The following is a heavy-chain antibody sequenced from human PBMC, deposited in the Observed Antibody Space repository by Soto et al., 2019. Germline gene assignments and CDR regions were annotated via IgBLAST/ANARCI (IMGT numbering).Heavy chain of an antibody. D-gene: IGHD2-15*01. V-gene: IGHV4-39*01. J-gene: IGHJ4*02. CDR1: GGSISSSSYY. Sequence: QLQLQESGPGLVKPSETLSLTCTVSGGSISSSSYYWGWIRQPPGKGLEGIGSSYYSGSTYYNPSLKSRVTISVDTSKTQFSLKLSSVTAADTAVYYCARHTPAISISDHWGQGTLVTVSS. CDR3: ARHTPAISISDH. CDR2: SYYSGST.